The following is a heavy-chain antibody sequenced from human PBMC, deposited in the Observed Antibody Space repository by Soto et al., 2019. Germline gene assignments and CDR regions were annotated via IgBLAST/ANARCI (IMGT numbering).Heavy chain of an antibody. CDR1: GFTFGDSY. Sequence: GGSLRLSCAGSGFTFGDSYMSWIRQASGKGLEWLSYISPGSRYPAYADSVKGRFTISRDNAKRSLYLQMMSLTAEDTAIYYCVRGGGGGLFDPWGQGTMVTVSS. CDR2: ISPGSRYP. CDR3: VRGGGGGLFDP. J-gene: IGHJ5*02. V-gene: IGHV3-11*06. D-gene: IGHD2-15*01.